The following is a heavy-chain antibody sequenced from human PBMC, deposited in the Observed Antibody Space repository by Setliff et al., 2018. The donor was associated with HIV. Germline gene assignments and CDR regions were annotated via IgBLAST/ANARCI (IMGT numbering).Heavy chain of an antibody. CDR2: VSYSGTT. CDR3: ARGDHRIIAAAGSGWFDP. V-gene: IGHV4-39*01. Sequence: ASETLSLTCSVSGDSISTGTYYWGWIRQPPGKGLEWIGSVSYSGTTYYNPSLKSRVTISVDTSNNQFFLKLTSVTAADTAAYYCARGDHRIIAAAGSGWFDPWGRGTLVTVSS. J-gene: IGHJ5*02. CDR1: GDSISTGTYY. D-gene: IGHD6-13*01.